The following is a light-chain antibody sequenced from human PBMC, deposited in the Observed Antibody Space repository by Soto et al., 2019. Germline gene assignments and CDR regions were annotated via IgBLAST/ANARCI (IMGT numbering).Light chain of an antibody. V-gene: IGLV2-14*01. J-gene: IGLJ2*01. CDR2: EVT. CDR1: SSDVGGQKY. CDR3: SSFTTTSTLL. Sequence: QSVLTQPASVSGSPGQSITISCTGTSSDVGGQKYVSWYQQHPGKAPKLLIYEVTYRPSGVSNRFSGSKSGNTASLTISGLQVDDEADYYCSSFTTTSTLLFGVGTKLTVL.